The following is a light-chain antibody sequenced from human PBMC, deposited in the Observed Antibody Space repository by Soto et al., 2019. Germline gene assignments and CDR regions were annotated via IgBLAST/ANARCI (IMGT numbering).Light chain of an antibody. CDR1: QGISNY. CDR3: QKYNSSPLT. Sequence: IQKTQSTSSLFASRGESAPLLCRASQGISNYLAWYQQKPGKVPNLLIFAASTLESGVPSRFSGSGSGTDFTLTISSLQPEDVGTYFCQKYNSSPLTFGGGTKVDIK. CDR2: AAS. J-gene: IGKJ4*01. V-gene: IGKV1-27*01.